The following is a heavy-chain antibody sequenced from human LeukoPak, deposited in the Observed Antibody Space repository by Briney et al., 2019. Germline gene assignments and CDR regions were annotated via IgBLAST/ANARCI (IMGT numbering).Heavy chain of an antibody. CDR1: GFTFSSYS. J-gene: IGHJ4*02. CDR2: ISSSSSTI. CDR3: ARSIAAAAPYYFDY. Sequence: GGSLRLSCAASGFTFSSYSMNWVRQAPGKGLEWVSYISSSSSTIYYADSVKGRFTISRDNAKNSLYLQMNSLRAEDTAVYYCARSIAAAAPYYFDYWGQGTLVTVSS. V-gene: IGHV3-48*01. D-gene: IGHD6-13*01.